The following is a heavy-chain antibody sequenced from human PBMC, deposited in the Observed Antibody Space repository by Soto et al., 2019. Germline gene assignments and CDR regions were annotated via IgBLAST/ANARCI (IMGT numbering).Heavy chain of an antibody. D-gene: IGHD6-6*01. CDR2: VYYSGRT. CDR3: ASTKDYSSSLDY. Sequence: LSLTCTVSGGSISSGGYYWSWLRQHPGKGLEWIGCVYYSGRTYYNPSLKSRITISVDTSKKYFFLKLSSVTAADTAVYYCASTKDYSSSLDYWGQGLLVTVSS. V-gene: IGHV4-31*03. J-gene: IGHJ4*02. CDR1: GGSISSGGYY.